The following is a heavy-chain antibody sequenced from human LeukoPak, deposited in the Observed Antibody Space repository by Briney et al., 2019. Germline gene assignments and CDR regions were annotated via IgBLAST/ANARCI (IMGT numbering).Heavy chain of an antibody. D-gene: IGHD3-3*01. CDR3: AVTIFGVLFQH. CDR2: INHSGST. J-gene: IGHJ1*01. CDR1: GGSFSGYY. V-gene: IGHV4-34*01. Sequence: SETLSLTCAVYGGSFSGYYWCWIRQPPGKGLEWIGEINHSGSTNYNPSLKSRVTISVDTSKNQFSLKLSSVTAADTAVYYCAVTIFGVLFQHWGQGTLVTVSS.